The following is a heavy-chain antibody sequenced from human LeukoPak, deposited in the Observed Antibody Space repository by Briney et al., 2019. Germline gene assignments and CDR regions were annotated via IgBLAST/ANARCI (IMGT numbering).Heavy chain of an antibody. CDR2: IYTSGST. CDR1: GGSISSYY. Sequence: SETLSLTCTVSGGSISSYYWSWIRQPAGKGLEWIGRIYTSGSTNYNPSFKSRVTMSVDTSKNQFSLKLSSVTAADTAVYYCARGHRGYSGYDPKYYYGMDVWGQGTTVTVSS. CDR3: ARGHRGYSGYDPKYYYGMDV. J-gene: IGHJ6*02. D-gene: IGHD5-12*01. V-gene: IGHV4-4*07.